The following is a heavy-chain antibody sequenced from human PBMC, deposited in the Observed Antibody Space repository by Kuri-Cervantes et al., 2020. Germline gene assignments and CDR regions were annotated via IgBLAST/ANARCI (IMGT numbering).Heavy chain of an antibody. CDR3: TTDLYMWTTTFDY. CDR1: GFTFSNGW. D-gene: IGHD3/OR15-3a*01. J-gene: IGHJ4*02. CDR2: IKSKTDGGTT. Sequence: GESLKISCAASGFTFSNGWMSWVRQAPGKGLEWVGRIKSKTDGGTTDYAAPVKGRFTISRDDSKNTLYLQMNSLKTEDTAVYYCTTDLYMWTTTFDYWGQGTLVTVSS. V-gene: IGHV3-15*01.